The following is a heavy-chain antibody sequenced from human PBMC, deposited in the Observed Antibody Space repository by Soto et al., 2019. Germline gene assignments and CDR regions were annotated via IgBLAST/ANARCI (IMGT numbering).Heavy chain of an antibody. D-gene: IGHD3-3*01. J-gene: IGHJ6*02. CDR3: ARGTYDFWSGSSPHYYYYGMDV. V-gene: IGHV4-31*03. CDR1: GGSISSGGYY. CDR2: IYYSGST. Sequence: PSETLSLTCTVSGGSISSGGYYWGWIRQHPGKGLEWIGYIYYSGSTYYNPSLKSRVTISVDTSKNQFSLKLSSVTAADTAVYYCARGTYDFWSGSSPHYYYYGMDVWGQGTTVTVSS.